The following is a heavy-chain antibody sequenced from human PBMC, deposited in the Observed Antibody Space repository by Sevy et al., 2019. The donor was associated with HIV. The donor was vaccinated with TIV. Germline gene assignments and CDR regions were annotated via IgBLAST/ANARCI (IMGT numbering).Heavy chain of an antibody. Sequence: GESLKISCQASGYTFTRYWIGWVRQLPGKGLEWMGIIYPGDSHTLYSPSFQGQVTISADKSIATANLQLNSLTASDTAMFYCATLAGNCNTTHCSSHGYFDNWGQGTLVTVSS. CDR3: ATLAGNCNTTHCSSHGYFDN. CDR1: GYTFTRYW. CDR2: IYPGDSHT. J-gene: IGHJ4*02. V-gene: IGHV5-51*01. D-gene: IGHD2-15*01.